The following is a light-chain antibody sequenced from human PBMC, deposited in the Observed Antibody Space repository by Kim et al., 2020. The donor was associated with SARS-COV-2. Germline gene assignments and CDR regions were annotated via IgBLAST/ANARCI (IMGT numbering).Light chain of an antibody. CDR3: AAWDDSLSGRV. CDR1: NSNSGKTY. CDR2: GNS. V-gene: IGLV1-47*02. J-gene: IGLJ3*02. Sequence: QSVTISCSGSNSNSGKTYVYWYQQFPGTAPKVLIYGNSQRPSGVPDRFSGSKSGTSASLEISGLRSEDEADYYCAAWDDSLSGRVFGGGTKVTVL.